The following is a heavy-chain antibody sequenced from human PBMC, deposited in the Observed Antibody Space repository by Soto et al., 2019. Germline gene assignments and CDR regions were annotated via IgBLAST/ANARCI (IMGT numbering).Heavy chain of an antibody. D-gene: IGHD3-10*01. V-gene: IGHV3-23*01. CDR1: GFTFSSYA. Sequence: PGGSLRLSCAASGFTFSSYAMSWVRQAPGKGLEWVSAISGSGGSTYYADSVKGRFTISRDNSKNTLYLQMNSLRAEDTAVYYCAKVNYYGSGSYYPFDYWGQGTLVTVSS. CDR3: AKVNYYGSGSYYPFDY. J-gene: IGHJ4*02. CDR2: ISGSGGST.